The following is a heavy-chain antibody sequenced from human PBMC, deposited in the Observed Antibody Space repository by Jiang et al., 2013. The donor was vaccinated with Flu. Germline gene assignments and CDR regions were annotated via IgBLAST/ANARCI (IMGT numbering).Heavy chain of an antibody. D-gene: IGHD5-24*01. Sequence: VKSRITINPDTSKNQFSLQLNSVTPEDTAVYYCAREGEMATTNDAFDIWGQGTMVTVSS. V-gene: IGHV6-1*01. J-gene: IGHJ3*02. CDR3: AREGEMATTNDAFDI.